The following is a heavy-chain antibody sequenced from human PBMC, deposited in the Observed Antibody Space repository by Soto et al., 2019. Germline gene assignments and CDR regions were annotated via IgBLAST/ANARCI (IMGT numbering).Heavy chain of an antibody. CDR1: GFTFSDHY. Sequence: EVQLVESGGGLVQPGGSLRLSCAASGFTFSDHYMDWVRQPPGKGLEWVARIRNKANTYTPEYAASVKARFTISRDDSKNSLYLQMNSLKTEDTAVYYCARAPRGNYYFDYWGQGTLVTVSS. CDR2: IRNKANTYTP. D-gene: IGHD1-26*01. V-gene: IGHV3-72*01. J-gene: IGHJ4*02. CDR3: ARAPRGNYYFDY.